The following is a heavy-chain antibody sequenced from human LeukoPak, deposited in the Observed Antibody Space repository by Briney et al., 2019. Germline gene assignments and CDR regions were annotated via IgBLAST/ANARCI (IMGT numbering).Heavy chain of an antibody. CDR1: GDSVSSNSAA. V-gene: IGHV6-1*01. CDR3: ARSWHIWQWLAHPLDY. CDR2: TYYRSKWYN. J-gene: IGHJ4*02. Sequence: SQTLSLTCAISGDSVSSNSAAWNWIRQSPSRGLEWLGRTYYRSKWYNDYAVSVKSRITINPDTSKNQFSLQLNSVTPEDTAVYYCARSWHIWQWLAHPLDYWAREPWSPSPQ. D-gene: IGHD6-19*01.